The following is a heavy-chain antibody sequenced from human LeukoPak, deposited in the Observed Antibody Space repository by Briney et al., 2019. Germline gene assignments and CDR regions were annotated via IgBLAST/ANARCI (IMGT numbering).Heavy chain of an antibody. CDR1: GYSFTTYW. D-gene: IGHD3-22*01. CDR2: IYPGDSDT. V-gene: IGHV5-51*01. CDR3: ARHSPGRRGYYGDY. Sequence: GESLKISCKGSGYSFTTYWIGWVRQMPGKGLGWMGIIYPGDSDTRYSPSFQGQVTISADRSITTAYLQWSSLKASDTAMYYCARHSPGRRGYYGDYWGQGTLVTVSS. J-gene: IGHJ4*02.